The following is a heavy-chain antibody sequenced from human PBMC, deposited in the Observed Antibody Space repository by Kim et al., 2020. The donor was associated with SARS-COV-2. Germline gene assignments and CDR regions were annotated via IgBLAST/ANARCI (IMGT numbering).Heavy chain of an antibody. CDR2: INTNTGNP. D-gene: IGHD6-13*01. CDR1: GYTFTSYA. J-gene: IGHJ4*02. Sequence: ASVKVSCKASGYTFTSYAMNWVRQAPGQGLEWMGWINTNTGNPTYAQGFTGRFVFSLDTSVSTAYLQISSLKAEDTAVYYCARYSSSWYGNEAPFDYWGQGTLVTVSS. CDR3: ARYSSSWYGNEAPFDY. V-gene: IGHV7-4-1*02.